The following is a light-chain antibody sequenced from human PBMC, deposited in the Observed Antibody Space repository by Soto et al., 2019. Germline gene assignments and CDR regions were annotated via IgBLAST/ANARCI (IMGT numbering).Light chain of an antibody. J-gene: IGKJ4*01. CDR2: GAS. V-gene: IGKV3-15*01. CDR1: QSVSSN. Sequence: EIVMTQSPATLSVSPGEGATLSCRASQSVSSNLAWYQQKPGQAPRLLIYGASTKATGIPVRFSGSASGTAFTLTISSLQYEDFAVYYCQQYNKWPLTFGGGTKVEIK. CDR3: QQYNKWPLT.